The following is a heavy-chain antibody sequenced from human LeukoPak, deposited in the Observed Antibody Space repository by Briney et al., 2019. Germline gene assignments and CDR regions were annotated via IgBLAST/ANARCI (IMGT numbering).Heavy chain of an antibody. V-gene: IGHV1-2*02. CDR3: ARDAAYYSDSSGSS. D-gene: IGHD3-22*01. CDR2: INPNSGGT. J-gene: IGHJ5*02. CDR1: GYTFTGYY. Sequence: GASVKVSCKASGYTFTGYYMHWVRQAPGQGLEWMGWINPNSGGTNYAQKFQGRVTMTRDTSISTAYMELSRLRSDDTAVYYCARDAAYYSDSSGSSWGQGTLVTVSS.